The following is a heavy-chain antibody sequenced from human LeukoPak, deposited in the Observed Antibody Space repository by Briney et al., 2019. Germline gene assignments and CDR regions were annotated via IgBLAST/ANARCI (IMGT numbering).Heavy chain of an antibody. D-gene: IGHD6-19*01. CDR2: ISAYNGNT. J-gene: IGHJ6*02. Sequence: ASVKVSCKASGYTFTSYGISWVRQAPGQGLEWMGWISAYNGNTNYAQKLQGRVTMTTDTSTSTAYMELRSLRSDDTAVHYCARVSDCCWYSSGWSAYYYGMDVWGQGTTVTVSS. V-gene: IGHV1-18*01. CDR1: GYTFTSYG. CDR3: ARVSDCCWYSSGWSAYYYGMDV.